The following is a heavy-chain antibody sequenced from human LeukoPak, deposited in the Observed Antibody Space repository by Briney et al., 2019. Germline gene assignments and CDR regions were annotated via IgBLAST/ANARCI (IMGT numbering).Heavy chain of an antibody. Sequence: GGSLRLSCAASGFTFSSYAMSWVRQAPGKGPEWVSAISGSGGSTYYADSVKGRFTISRDNSKNTLYLQMNSPRAEDTAVYYCAKDFSGYYDYWGQGTLVTVSS. CDR3: AKDFSGYYDY. V-gene: IGHV3-23*01. J-gene: IGHJ4*02. D-gene: IGHD3-22*01. CDR2: ISGSGGST. CDR1: GFTFSSYA.